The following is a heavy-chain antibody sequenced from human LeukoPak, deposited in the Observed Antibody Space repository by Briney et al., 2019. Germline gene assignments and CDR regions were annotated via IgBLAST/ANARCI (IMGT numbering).Heavy chain of an antibody. CDR2: ISAYNGNT. J-gene: IGHJ5*02. V-gene: IGHV1-18*01. D-gene: IGHD1-26*01. Sequence: GASVKVSCKASGYTFTSYGISWVRQAPGQGLEWMGWISAYNGNTNYAQKLQSRVTMTTDTSTSTAYMELRSLRSDDTAVYYCARDLLVVGATYWFDPWGQGTLVTVSS. CDR3: ARDLLVVGATYWFDP. CDR1: GYTFTSYG.